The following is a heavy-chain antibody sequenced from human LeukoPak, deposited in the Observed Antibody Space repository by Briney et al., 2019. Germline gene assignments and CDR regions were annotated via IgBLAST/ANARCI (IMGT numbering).Heavy chain of an antibody. Sequence: PSETLSLTCAVYGGSFSGYYWSWIRQLPGKGLEWIGEVNHIGSTNYSPSLKSRLTISVDTSKNQFSLKLSSVTAADTAVYYCARGRGYSYEVGFDYWGQGTLVTVSS. J-gene: IGHJ4*02. CDR1: GGSFSGYY. CDR2: VNHIGST. D-gene: IGHD5-18*01. V-gene: IGHV4-34*01. CDR3: ARGRGYSYEVGFDY.